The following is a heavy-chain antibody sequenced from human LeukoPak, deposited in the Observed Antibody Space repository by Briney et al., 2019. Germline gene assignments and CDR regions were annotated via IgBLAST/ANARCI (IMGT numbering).Heavy chain of an antibody. CDR1: GGSFSGYY. CDR2: INHSGST. J-gene: IGHJ6*02. D-gene: IGHD2-8*01. V-gene: IGHV4-34*01. Sequence: SETLSLTCAVYGGSFSGYYWSWIRQPPGKGLEWIGEINHSGSTNYNPSLKSRVTISVDTSKNQFSLKLSSVTAADTAVYYCAKVSRYYYYYGMDVWGQGTTVTVSS. CDR3: AKVSRYYYYYGMDV.